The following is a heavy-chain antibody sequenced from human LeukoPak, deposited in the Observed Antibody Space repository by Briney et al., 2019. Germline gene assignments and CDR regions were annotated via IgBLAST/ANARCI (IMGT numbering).Heavy chain of an antibody. V-gene: IGHV3-30*18. Sequence: GGSLRLSCAASGFTFDDYGMHWVRQAPGKGLEWVAVISYDGSNKYYADSVKGRFTISRDNSKNTLYLQMNSLRAEDTAVYYCAKDSYYYDSSGYYPYYYYYYMDVWGKGTTVTVSS. CDR3: AKDSYYYDSSGYYPYYYYYYMDV. CDR2: ISYDGSNK. J-gene: IGHJ6*03. CDR1: GFTFDDYG. D-gene: IGHD3-22*01.